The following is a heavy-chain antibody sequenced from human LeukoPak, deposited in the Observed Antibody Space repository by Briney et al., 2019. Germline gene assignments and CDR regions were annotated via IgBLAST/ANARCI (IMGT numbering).Heavy chain of an antibody. Sequence: GRSLRLSCAASGFTFSSYGMRWVRQAPGKGLEWVAVIWYDGSNKYYADSVKGRFTISRDNSKNTLYLQMNSLRAEDTAVYYCARDQTTVTSYYYYYGMDVWGQGTTVTVSS. V-gene: IGHV3-33*01. J-gene: IGHJ6*02. D-gene: IGHD4-17*01. CDR1: GFTFSSYG. CDR3: ARDQTTVTSYYYYYGMDV. CDR2: IWYDGSNK.